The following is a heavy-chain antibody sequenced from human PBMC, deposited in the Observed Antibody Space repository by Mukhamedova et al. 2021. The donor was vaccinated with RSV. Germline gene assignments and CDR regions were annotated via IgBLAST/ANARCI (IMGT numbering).Heavy chain of an antibody. J-gene: IGHJ5*02. Sequence: EWMGIIYPGDSDTRYSPSFQGQVAISADKSIRTAYLQWSSLKASDTAMYYCASAGYNSSWYWFDPWGQGTLVTVSS. CDR3: ASAGYNSSWYWFDP. CDR2: IYPGDSDT. D-gene: IGHD6-13*01. V-gene: IGHV5-51*01.